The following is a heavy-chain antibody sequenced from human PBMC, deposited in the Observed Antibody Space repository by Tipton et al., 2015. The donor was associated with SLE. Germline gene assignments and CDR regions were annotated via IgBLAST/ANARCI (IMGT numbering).Heavy chain of an antibody. CDR1: GFTFSSHW. CDR2: ISRDESNT. D-gene: IGHD3-22*01. CDR3: GRGVYSEGSVGMDV. Sequence: SLRLSCAASGFTFSSHWMYWVRQAPGKGLVWVSRISRDESNTYYADSVEDRFTISRDNAKNTLYLQIHSLRVDDTAVYYCGRGVYSEGSVGMDVWGQGTTVTVSS. V-gene: IGHV3-74*01. J-gene: IGHJ6*02.